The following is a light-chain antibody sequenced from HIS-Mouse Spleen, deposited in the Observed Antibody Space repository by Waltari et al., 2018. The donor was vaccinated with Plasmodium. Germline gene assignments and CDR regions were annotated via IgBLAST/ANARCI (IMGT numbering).Light chain of an antibody. CDR2: EDS. CDR3: YSTDSSGNHSV. Sequence: SYELTQPPSVSVSPGQTARITCSADALPKKSAYWYQQKSGQAPVLVIYEDSKRPSGIPERFSGSSSGTMATLTISGAQVEDEADYYCYSTDSSGNHSVFGSGTKVTVL. J-gene: IGLJ6*01. CDR1: ALPKKS. V-gene: IGLV3-10*01.